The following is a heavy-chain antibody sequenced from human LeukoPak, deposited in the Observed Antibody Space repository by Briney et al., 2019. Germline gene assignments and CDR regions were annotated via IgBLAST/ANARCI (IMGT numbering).Heavy chain of an antibody. J-gene: IGHJ4*02. CDR2: ISSSSSYI. CDR1: GFTFSSYS. V-gene: IGHV3-21*01. Sequence: PGGSLRLSCAASGFTFSSYSMNWVRQAPGKGLEWVSSISSSSSYIYYADSVKGRFTISRDDAKNSLYLQMNSLRAEDTAVYYCASVEVWFGELSWGQGTLVTVSS. D-gene: IGHD3-10*01. CDR3: ASVEVWFGELS.